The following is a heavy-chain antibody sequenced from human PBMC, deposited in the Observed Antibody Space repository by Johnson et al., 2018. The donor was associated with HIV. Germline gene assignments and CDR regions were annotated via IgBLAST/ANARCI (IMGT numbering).Heavy chain of an antibody. CDR3: ATEYGSGSYYTYAFDI. D-gene: IGHD3-10*01. Sequence: VQLVESGGGLVQPGGSLRLSCAASGFTFSDYYMSWIRQAPGKGLEWVSYISSSGSTIYYADSVKGRFTISRDNAKNTLYLQMNSLRAEDTAVYYCATEYGSGSYYTYAFDIWGQGTMVTVSS. V-gene: IGHV3-11*01. CDR2: ISSSGSTI. CDR1: GFTFSDYY. J-gene: IGHJ3*02.